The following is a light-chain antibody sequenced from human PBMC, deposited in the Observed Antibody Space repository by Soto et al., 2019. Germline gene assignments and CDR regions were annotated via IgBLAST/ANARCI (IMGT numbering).Light chain of an antibody. CDR1: TSDVGTYDY. V-gene: IGLV2-14*01. CDR2: EVS. CDR3: ASWDDSLNGHWV. J-gene: IGLJ3*02. Sequence: QSALTQPASVSGSPGQSITISCTGTTSDVGTYDYVSWYQHQPGKAPKVMIYEVSNRPSGVSDRFSGSKSGNTASLTISGLQAEDEADYYCASWDDSLNGHWVFGGGTKLTVL.